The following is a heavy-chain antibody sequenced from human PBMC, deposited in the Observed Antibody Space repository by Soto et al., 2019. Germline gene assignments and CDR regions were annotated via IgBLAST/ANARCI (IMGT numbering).Heavy chain of an antibody. CDR3: ASLYGDYVSY. J-gene: IGHJ4*02. V-gene: IGHV4-39*01. CDR2: ISYIGIT. Sequence: QLQLQESGPGLVKPSETLSLTCTVSGGSISSSTYYWGWIRQPPGKGLAWIGTISYIGITYYNPSLKSRVTISVDTSNNQFSVKLSSVTAADTAVYYCASLYGDYVSYWGQGTLVTVSS. CDR1: GGSISSSTYY. D-gene: IGHD4-17*01.